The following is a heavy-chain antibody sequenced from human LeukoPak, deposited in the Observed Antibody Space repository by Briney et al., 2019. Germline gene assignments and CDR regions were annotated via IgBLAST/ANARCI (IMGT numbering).Heavy chain of an antibody. CDR3: ARDGGVCSGGSCYLDAFDI. CDR1: RFNFRDYY. CDR2: INSSCSTI. J-gene: IGHJ3*02. D-gene: IGHD2-15*01. Sequence: GGSLTLSCVASRFNFRDYYMSWIRQAPGKGLEGVSYINSSCSTIYYADSVKRLFTISRDNAKNSLYLQMNSLRAEDTAVYYCARDGGVCSGGSCYLDAFDIWGQGTMVTVSS. V-gene: IGHV3-11*01.